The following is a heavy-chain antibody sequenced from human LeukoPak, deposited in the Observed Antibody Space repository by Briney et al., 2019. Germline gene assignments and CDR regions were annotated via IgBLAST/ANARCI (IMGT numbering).Heavy chain of an antibody. D-gene: IGHD2/OR15-2a*01. J-gene: IGHJ4*02. Sequence: PGGSLRLSCAASGFTFSSFVMSWVRQAPGKGLEWVSGISGRDGSTYYADSVKGRFTISRDNSKNTLYLQMNSLRAEDTAVYYCARAGNTRFDYWGQGTLVTVSS. V-gene: IGHV3-23*01. CDR1: GFTFSSFV. CDR3: ARAGNTRFDY. CDR2: ISGRDGST.